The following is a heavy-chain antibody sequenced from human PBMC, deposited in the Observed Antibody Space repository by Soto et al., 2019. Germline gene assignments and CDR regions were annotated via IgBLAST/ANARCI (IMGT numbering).Heavy chain of an antibody. CDR3: AKDGGGQTGSTPLHAFDI. CDR1: GFTFSSYG. CDR2: ISYDGSNK. Sequence: QVQLVESGGGVVQPGRSLRLSCAASGFTFSSYGMHWVRQAPGKGLEWVAVISYDGSNKYYADSVKGRFTISRDNSKKTLYLQMNSLRAEDTAVYYCAKDGGGQTGSTPLHAFDIWGQGTMVTVSS. J-gene: IGHJ3*02. V-gene: IGHV3-30*18. D-gene: IGHD7-27*01.